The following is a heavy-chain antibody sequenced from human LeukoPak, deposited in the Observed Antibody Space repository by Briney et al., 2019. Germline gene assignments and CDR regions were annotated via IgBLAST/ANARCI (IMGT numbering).Heavy chain of an antibody. J-gene: IGHJ4*02. CDR2: MYTSVTT. Sequence: PSETLSLTCTVSGASISTYHWTWVRQPPGKGLEWIGSMYTSVTTKYNPSLKSRGTISVDTSKNRSSLNLICVTAADTAVYYCARHLAPYRPFHDWGQGSLVTVSS. CDR1: GASISTYH. D-gene: IGHD1-14*01. CDR3: ARHLAPYRPFHD. V-gene: IGHV4-4*09.